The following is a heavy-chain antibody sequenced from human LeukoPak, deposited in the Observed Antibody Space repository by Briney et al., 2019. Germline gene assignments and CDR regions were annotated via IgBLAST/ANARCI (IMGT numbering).Heavy chain of an antibody. V-gene: IGHV3-21*01. Sequence: GGSLRLSCAASGFTFSSYEMNWVRQAPGKGLEWVSSISSISSYLYYADSVKGRFTISRDNAKNSLYLQMNSLRAEDTAVYYCAKGVATGGDYYYYYYMDVWGKGTTVTISS. CDR2: ISSISSYL. J-gene: IGHJ6*03. CDR1: GFTFSSYE. D-gene: IGHD5-12*01. CDR3: AKGVATGGDYYYYYYMDV.